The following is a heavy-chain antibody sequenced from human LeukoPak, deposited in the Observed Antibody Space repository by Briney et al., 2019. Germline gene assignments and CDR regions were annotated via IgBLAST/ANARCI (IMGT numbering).Heavy chain of an antibody. V-gene: IGHV1-8*01. CDR2: MNPNSGYT. Sequence: ASVKVSCKASGYTFTSHDINWVRQAAGQGLEWMGWMNPNSGYTGYEQKFQGRVTMTRDTSTSTAYMELSSLRSEDTAVYYCARGGSSYNDEHEEFDYWGQGTVVTVSS. D-gene: IGHD3-22*01. CDR1: GYTFTSHD. J-gene: IGHJ4*02. CDR3: ARGGSSYNDEHEEFDY.